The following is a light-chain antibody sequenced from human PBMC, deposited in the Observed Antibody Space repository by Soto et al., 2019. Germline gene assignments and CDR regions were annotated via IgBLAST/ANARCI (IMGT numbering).Light chain of an antibody. V-gene: IGLV2-14*01. J-gene: IGLJ2*01. CDR2: EVS. Sequence: QSVLTQPASVSGSPVQSITISCNGTSRDVGGYNYVSWYQQHTGKAPKLMIYEVSNRPSGVSNRFSGSKSGKTASLHISGLQAEAEADYYCSSYTSSSTHVVFGGGTTLTVL. CDR1: SRDVGGYNY. CDR3: SSYTSSSTHVV.